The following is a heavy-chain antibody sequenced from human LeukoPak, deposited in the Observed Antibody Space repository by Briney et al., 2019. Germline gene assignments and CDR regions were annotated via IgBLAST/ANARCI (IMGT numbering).Heavy chain of an antibody. CDR3: ARRRRYCSSTSCYDWFDP. Sequence: QTGGSLRLSCAASGFTVSSNYMSWVRQAPGKGLEWVSVIYSGGSTYYADSVKGRSTISRDNSKNTLYLQMNSLRAEDTAVYYCARRRRYCSSTSCYDWFDPWGQGTLVTVSS. CDR2: IYSGGST. J-gene: IGHJ5*02. CDR1: GFTVSSNY. D-gene: IGHD2-2*01. V-gene: IGHV3-53*01.